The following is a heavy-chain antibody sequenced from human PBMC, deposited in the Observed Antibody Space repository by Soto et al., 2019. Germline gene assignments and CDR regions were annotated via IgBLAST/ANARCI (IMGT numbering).Heavy chain of an antibody. D-gene: IGHD3-3*01. Sequence: PLQLMSVTCPVAEGSISDFGGSWIRKTPGKGLEWIGYIYYSGSTNYNPSLKSRVTISVDTSKNQFSLKLSSVTAADTAVYYCARAPLYRITIFGVVPPPYYYYMDVWGKGTTVTVSS. V-gene: IGHV4-59*01. CDR1: EGSISDFG. J-gene: IGHJ6*03. CDR3: ARAPLYRITIFGVVPPPYYYYMDV. CDR2: IYYSGST.